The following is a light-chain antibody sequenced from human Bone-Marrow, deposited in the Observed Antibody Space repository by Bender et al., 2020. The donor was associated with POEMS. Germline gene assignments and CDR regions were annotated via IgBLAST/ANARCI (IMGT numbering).Light chain of an antibody. V-gene: IGLV2-8*01. CDR1: SRDVGAYKY. Sequence: QSALTQPPSASGSPGQSVTISCTGTSRDVGAYKYVSWYQQYPGKAPKLMIYEVDERPSGVPDRFFGSKSGNTASLTVSGRQAEYEADYYCASYTSSSGWVFGGGTKLTVL. CDR3: ASYTSSSGWV. J-gene: IGLJ3*02. CDR2: EVD.